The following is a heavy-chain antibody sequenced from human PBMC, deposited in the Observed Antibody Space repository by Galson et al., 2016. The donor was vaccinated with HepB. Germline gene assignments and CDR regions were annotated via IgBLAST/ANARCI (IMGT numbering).Heavy chain of an antibody. CDR3: AREGSYYTLDY. D-gene: IGHD1-26*01. V-gene: IGHV1-3*01. CDR1: GYTFTNYA. CDR2: INPGNGDT. Sequence: SVKVSCKAPGYTFTNYAMHWVRQAPGQRLEWMGWINPGNGDTKYSQKFQGRVTISRDTSASTAYVELSSLISEDTAVYYCAREGSYYTLDYWGQGTLVTVSS. J-gene: IGHJ4*02.